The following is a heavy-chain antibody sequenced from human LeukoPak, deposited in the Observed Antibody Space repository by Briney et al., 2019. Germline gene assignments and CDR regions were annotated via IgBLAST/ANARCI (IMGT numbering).Heavy chain of an antibody. V-gene: IGHV3-23*01. Sequence: PGGSLRLSCAASGFTFSNYAMTWVRQAPGRGLEWVSVISGSGGSTYYADSVKGRFTISRDNSKNTLYLQMNSLRAEDTAVYYCAKGLYGDYEAYYFDYWGQGTLVTVSS. CDR3: AKGLYGDYEAYYFDY. D-gene: IGHD4-17*01. CDR1: GFTFSNYA. CDR2: ISGSGGST. J-gene: IGHJ4*02.